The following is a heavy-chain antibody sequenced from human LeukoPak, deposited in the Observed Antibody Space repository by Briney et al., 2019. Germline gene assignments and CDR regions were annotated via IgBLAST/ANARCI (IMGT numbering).Heavy chain of an antibody. J-gene: IGHJ4*02. CDR3: ARRVSDPLKVDY. Sequence: SGTLSLTCAVSGGSISSSNWWSWVRQPPGKGLEWIGEIYHSGSTNYNPSLKSRITISVDTSKNQFSLKLSSVTAADTAVYYCARRVSDPLKVDYWGQGTLVTVSS. CDR1: GGSISSSNW. CDR2: IYHSGST. V-gene: IGHV4-4*02. D-gene: IGHD3-22*01.